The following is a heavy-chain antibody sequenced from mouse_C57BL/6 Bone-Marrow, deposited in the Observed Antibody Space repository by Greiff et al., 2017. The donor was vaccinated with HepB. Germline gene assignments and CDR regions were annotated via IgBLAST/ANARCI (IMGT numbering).Heavy chain of an antibody. CDR3: ARWESPYFDV. D-gene: IGHD4-1*01. V-gene: IGHV1-7*01. CDR1: GYTFTSYW. J-gene: IGHJ1*03. Sequence: QVQLQQSGAELAKPGASVKLSCKASGYTFTSYWMHWVKQRPGQGLEWIGYINPSSGYTKYNQKFKDKDTLTADKSSSTAYMQLSSLTYEDSAVYYCARWESPYFDVWGTGTTVTVSS. CDR2: INPSSGYT.